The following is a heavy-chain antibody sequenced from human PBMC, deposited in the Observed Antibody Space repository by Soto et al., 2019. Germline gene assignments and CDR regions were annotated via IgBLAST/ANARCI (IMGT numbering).Heavy chain of an antibody. D-gene: IGHD3-9*01. V-gene: IGHV4-34*01. J-gene: IGHJ5*02. CDR2: INHSGST. CDR1: GGSFSGYY. Sequence: PSETLSLTCAVYGGSFSGYYWSWIRQPPGKGLEWIGEINHSGSTNYNPSLKSRVTISVDTSKNQFSLKLSSVTAADTAVYYCARGPYFALSYRTGSWFDPWGQGTLVTVSS. CDR3: ARGPYFALSYRTGSWFDP.